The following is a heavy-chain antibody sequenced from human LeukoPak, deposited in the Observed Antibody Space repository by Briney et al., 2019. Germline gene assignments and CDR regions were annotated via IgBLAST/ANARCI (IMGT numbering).Heavy chain of an antibody. Sequence: GGSLRLSCSASGFTFSNYAMHWVRQAPGKGLEHVSVISSNGHRTYYADSVKGRFTISRDNSKNTLYLQMNSLRAEDTAVYYCARDRYDAFDIWGQGTMVTVSS. CDR3: ARDRYDAFDI. J-gene: IGHJ3*02. CDR1: GFTFSNYA. CDR2: ISSNGHRT. V-gene: IGHV3-64*04.